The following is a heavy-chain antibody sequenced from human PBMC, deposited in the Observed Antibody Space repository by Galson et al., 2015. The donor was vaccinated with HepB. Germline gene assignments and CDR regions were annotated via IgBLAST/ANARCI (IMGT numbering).Heavy chain of an antibody. CDR3: ARATKIVPAAYWFDP. V-gene: IGHV1-69*13. Sequence: SVKVSCKASGYTFTSYYMHWVRQAPGQGLEWMGGIIPIFGTANYAQKFQGRVTITADESTSTAYMELSSLRSEDTAVYYCARATKIVPAAYWFDPWGQGTLVTVSS. J-gene: IGHJ5*02. D-gene: IGHD2-2*01. CDR1: GYTFTSYY. CDR2: IIPIFGTA.